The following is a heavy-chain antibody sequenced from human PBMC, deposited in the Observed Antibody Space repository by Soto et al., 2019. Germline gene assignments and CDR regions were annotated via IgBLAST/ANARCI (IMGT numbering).Heavy chain of an antibody. V-gene: IGHV3-74*01. D-gene: IGHD2-15*01. Sequence: GGSLRLSCAASGFTFSSYWMHWVRQAPGKGLVWVSRINSDGSSTSYADSVKGRFTISRDNAKNTLYLQMNSLRAEDTTVYYCVRTSLVVAAATREDYWGQGTLVTVSS. CDR3: VRTSLVVAAATREDY. J-gene: IGHJ4*02. CDR2: INSDGSST. CDR1: GFTFSSYW.